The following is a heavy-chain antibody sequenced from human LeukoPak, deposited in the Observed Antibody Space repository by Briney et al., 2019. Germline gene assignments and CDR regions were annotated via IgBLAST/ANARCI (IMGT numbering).Heavy chain of an antibody. J-gene: IGHJ4*02. D-gene: IGHD3-22*01. CDR1: GFTFSNAW. CDR2: IKSKTDGGTT. Sequence: PGGSLRLSCAASGFTFSNAWMNWVRQAPGKGLEWVGRIKSKTDGGTTDYAAPVKGRFTISRDDSKNTLYLQMNSLRAEDTAVYYCARDPEDSSGYYLGYWGQGTLVTVSS. CDR3: ARDPEDSSGYYLGY. V-gene: IGHV3-15*07.